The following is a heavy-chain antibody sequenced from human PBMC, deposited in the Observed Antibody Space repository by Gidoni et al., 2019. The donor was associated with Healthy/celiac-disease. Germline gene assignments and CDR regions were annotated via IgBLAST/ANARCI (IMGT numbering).Heavy chain of an antibody. J-gene: IGHJ4*02. V-gene: IGHV1-69*06. D-gene: IGHD6-19*01. Sequence: SSYAISWVRQAPGQGLEWMGGIIPIFGTANYAQKFQGRVTITADKSTSTAYMELSSLRSEDTAVYYCARDRRRGISSGWYFDYWGQGTLVTVSS. CDR3: ARDRRRGISSGWYFDY. CDR2: IIPIFGTA. CDR1: SSYA.